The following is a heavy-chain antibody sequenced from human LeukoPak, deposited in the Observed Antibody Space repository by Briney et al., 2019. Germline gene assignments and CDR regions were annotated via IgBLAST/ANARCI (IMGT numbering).Heavy chain of an antibody. D-gene: IGHD4-17*01. CDR1: GYTFTIYA. J-gene: IGHJ4*02. V-gene: IGHV3-30-3*01. CDR2: ISYDGSNK. Sequence: SCKASGYTFTIYAMHWVRQAPGKGLEWVAVISYDGSNKYYADSVKGRFTISRDNSKNTLYLQMNSLRAEDTAVYYCARETGSAIGSTDFDYWGQGTLVTVSS. CDR3: ARETGSAIGSTDFDY.